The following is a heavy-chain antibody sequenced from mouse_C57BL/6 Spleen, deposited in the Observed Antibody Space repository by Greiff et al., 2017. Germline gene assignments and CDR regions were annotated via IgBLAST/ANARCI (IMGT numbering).Heavy chain of an antibody. D-gene: IGHD1-1*01. J-gene: IGHJ2*01. V-gene: IGHV1-50*01. CDR1: GYTFTSYW. Sequence: QVHVKQSGAELVKPGASVKLSCKASGYTFTSYWMQWVKQRPGQGLEWIGEIDPSDSYTNYNQKFKGKATLTVDTSSSTAYMQLSSLTSEDSAVYYCARKGTTVVDYWGQGTTLTVSS. CDR3: ARKGTTVVDY. CDR2: IDPSDSYT.